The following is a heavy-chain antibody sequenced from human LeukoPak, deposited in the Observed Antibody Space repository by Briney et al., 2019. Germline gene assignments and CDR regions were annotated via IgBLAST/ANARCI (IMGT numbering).Heavy chain of an antibody. D-gene: IGHD5-12*01. Sequence: SETLSLTCTVSGGSISSSSYYWGWIRQPPGKGLEWIGSIYYSGSTYYNPCLKSRLTISVDTSKNQFSLTLSSVTAADTAVYYCARDLEYSGYAHHYWGQGTLVTVSS. CDR1: GGSISSSSYY. J-gene: IGHJ4*02. CDR3: ARDLEYSGYAHHY. CDR2: IYYSGST. V-gene: IGHV4-39*02.